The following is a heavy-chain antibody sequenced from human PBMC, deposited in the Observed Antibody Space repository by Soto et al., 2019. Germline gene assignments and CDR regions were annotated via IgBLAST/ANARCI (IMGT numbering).Heavy chain of an antibody. Sequence: SETLSLTCSVSGGSISSDYWNWIRQPPGKGPEWIGYIYYSGSTTYNPSLKSRVTISVDASRSHFSLKLSSVTAADTAMYYCARGGDYRLHYMDVWGKGTTVTVSS. CDR1: GGSISSDY. CDR3: ARGGDYRLHYMDV. J-gene: IGHJ6*03. V-gene: IGHV4-59*01. CDR2: IYYSGST. D-gene: IGHD4-17*01.